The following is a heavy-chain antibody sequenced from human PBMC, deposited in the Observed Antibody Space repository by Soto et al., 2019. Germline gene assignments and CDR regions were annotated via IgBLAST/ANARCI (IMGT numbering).Heavy chain of an antibody. Sequence: QVQLVESGGGVVQPGRSLRLSCAASGFTFSSYGMHWVRQAPGKGLEWVAVISYDGSNKYYADSVKGRFTISRDNSKNTLYLQMNSLRAEDTAVYYCANVGYDLDHYYGMDVWGQGTTVTVSS. J-gene: IGHJ6*02. V-gene: IGHV3-30*18. CDR2: ISYDGSNK. CDR1: GFTFSSYG. D-gene: IGHD5-12*01. CDR3: ANVGYDLDHYYGMDV.